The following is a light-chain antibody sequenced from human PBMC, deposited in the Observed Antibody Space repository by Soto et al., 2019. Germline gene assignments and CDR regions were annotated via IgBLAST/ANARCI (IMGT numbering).Light chain of an antibody. CDR1: SDDIGANNY. J-gene: IGLJ2*01. V-gene: IGLV2-14*01. CDR2: DVS. CDR3: SSYTGSNTHVV. Sequence: QPVLTQPASVSGSPGQSITISCTGTSDDIGANNYVSWYQQHPGKAPKLIIYDVSNRPWGVSHRFSGSKSGNTASLTIAGLQAEDEADHHCSSYTGSNTHVVFGGGTKLTVL.